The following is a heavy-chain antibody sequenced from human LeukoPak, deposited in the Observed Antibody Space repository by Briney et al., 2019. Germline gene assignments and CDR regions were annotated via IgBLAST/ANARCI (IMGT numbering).Heavy chain of an antibody. CDR1: GFTFSSYG. V-gene: IGHV3-30*18. D-gene: IGHD5-12*01. CDR3: AKDTVKVTTIRRVPHYMDV. CDR2: ISYDGSNK. Sequence: PGGSLRLSCAASGFTFSSYGMHWVRQAPGKGLEWVAVISYDGSNKYYADSVKGRFTISRDNSKNTLYLQMNSLRAEDTAVYYCAKDTVKVTTIRRVPHYMDVWGKGTTVTISS. J-gene: IGHJ6*03.